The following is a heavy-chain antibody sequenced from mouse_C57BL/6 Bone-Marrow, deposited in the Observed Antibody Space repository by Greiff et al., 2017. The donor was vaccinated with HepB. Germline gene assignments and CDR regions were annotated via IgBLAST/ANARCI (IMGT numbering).Heavy chain of an antibody. CDR1: GYSITSGYY. J-gene: IGHJ4*01. Sequence: DVHLVESGPGLVKPSQSLSLTCSVTGYSITSGYYWNWIRQFPGNNLEWMGYISYDGSNNYNPSLKNRISITRDTSKNQFFLKLNSVTTEDTATYYCARERLYLYAMDYWGQGTSVTVSS. V-gene: IGHV3-6*01. CDR2: ISYDGSN. D-gene: IGHD5-1*01. CDR3: ARERLYLYAMDY.